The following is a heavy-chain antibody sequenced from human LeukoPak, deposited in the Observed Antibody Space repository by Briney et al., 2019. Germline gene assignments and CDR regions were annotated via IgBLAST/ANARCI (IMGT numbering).Heavy chain of an antibody. J-gene: IGHJ4*02. CDR3: ARDGSPTYEKYYFDY. CDR1: GYTFTSYY. Sequence: ASVKVSCKASGYTFTSYYLHWVRQAPGQGLEWMGIINPSSGSTSYAQKFQGRVTMTSDTSTTTVYMELYSLRSEDTALYYCARDGSPTYEKYYFDYWGQGTLVTVSS. CDR2: INPSSGST. V-gene: IGHV1-46*01. D-gene: IGHD3-22*01.